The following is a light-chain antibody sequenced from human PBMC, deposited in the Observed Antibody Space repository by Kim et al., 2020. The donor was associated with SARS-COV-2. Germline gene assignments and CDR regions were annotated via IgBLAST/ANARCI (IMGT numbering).Light chain of an antibody. CDR2: LGS. CDR3: MQVLQTPYS. Sequence: PTSISCRSSQSLLHSNGYNYLDWHVQKPGQSPQLLLYLGSNRTTGVPDRFSGSGSGTDFTLKINRVEPEDVGVYYCMQVLQTPYSFGQRTKLEI. J-gene: IGKJ2*03. V-gene: IGKV2-28*01. CDR1: QSLLHSNGYNY.